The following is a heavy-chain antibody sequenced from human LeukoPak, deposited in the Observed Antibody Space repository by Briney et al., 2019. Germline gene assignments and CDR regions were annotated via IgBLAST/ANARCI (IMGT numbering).Heavy chain of an antibody. V-gene: IGHV3-7*01. J-gene: IGHJ4*02. CDR3: ARDKRTGDSYFDS. Sequence: PGGSLRLSCAASGFTFSNYGMHWVRQAPGKGLEWVANIKQDGSEKYYVDSVKGRFTISRDNAKYSLYLQMDSLRAEDTAVYYCARDKRTGDSYFDSWGQGTLVTVSS. CDR2: IKQDGSEK. CDR1: GFTFSNYG. D-gene: IGHD7-27*01.